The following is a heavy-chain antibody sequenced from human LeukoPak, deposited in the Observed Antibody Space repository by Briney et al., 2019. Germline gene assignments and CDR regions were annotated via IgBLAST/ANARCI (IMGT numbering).Heavy chain of an antibody. CDR3: ARDTSFNYGAHAMDV. J-gene: IGHJ6*02. CDR1: GFTFDNYA. CDR2: ISGSGVNT. Sequence: LAGGSLRLSCAASGFTFDNYAMNWVRQAPGKGLEWVFGISGSGVNTYYADSVKGRFTISRDNSKNTLYLQLNSLRGEDTAIYYCARDTSFNYGAHAMDVWGQGTTVTVSS. V-gene: IGHV3-23*01. D-gene: IGHD4/OR15-4a*01.